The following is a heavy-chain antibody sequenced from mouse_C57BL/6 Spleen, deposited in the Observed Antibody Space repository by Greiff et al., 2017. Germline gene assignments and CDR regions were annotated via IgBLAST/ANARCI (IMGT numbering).Heavy chain of an antibody. D-gene: IGHD1-1*01. CDR2: ISSGSRTI. Sequence: VQVVESGGGLVKPGGFLKLSCAASGFTFSDHGMHWVRQAPEKGLEWVAYISSGSRTIYYADTVKGRFTISRENAKNTMFLQMTRLRSEDTAMYYCARGGYYGSSPFDYWGQGTTLTVSS. CDR1: GFTFSDHG. CDR3: ARGGYYGSSPFDY. J-gene: IGHJ2*01. V-gene: IGHV5-17*01.